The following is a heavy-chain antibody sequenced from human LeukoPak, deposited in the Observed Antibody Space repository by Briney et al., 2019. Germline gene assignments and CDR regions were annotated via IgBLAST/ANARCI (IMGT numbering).Heavy chain of an antibody. CDR2: ISESGSST. J-gene: IGHJ5*02. V-gene: IGHV3-23*01. D-gene: IGHD3-10*01. CDR3: AKGSS. Sequence: GGSLRLSCVVSGFTFSTSAMSWVRQAPGKGLEWVSGISESGSSTYYADSVKGRFTSSRDNSKNTLYLQMNNLRAEDTAAYYCAKGSSWGQGTLVTVSS. CDR1: GFTFSTSA.